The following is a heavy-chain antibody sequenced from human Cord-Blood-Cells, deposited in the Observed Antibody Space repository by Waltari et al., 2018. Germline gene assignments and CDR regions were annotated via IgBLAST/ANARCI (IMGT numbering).Heavy chain of an antibody. CDR2: INHSGST. J-gene: IGHJ5*02. CDR3: AREQDIVVVPAANWFDP. V-gene: IGHV4-34*01. Sequence: QVQLQQWGAGLLKPSETLSLTCAVYGGSFSGYYWSWIRQPTGKGLEWIGEINHSGSTNYNPSLKSRVTISVDTSKNQFSLKLSSVTAADTAVYYCAREQDIVVVPAANWFDPWGQGTLVTVSS. D-gene: IGHD2-2*01. CDR1: GGSFSGYY.